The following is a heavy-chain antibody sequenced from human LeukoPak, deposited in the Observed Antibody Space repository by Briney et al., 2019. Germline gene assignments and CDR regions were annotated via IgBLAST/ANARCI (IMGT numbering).Heavy chain of an antibody. D-gene: IGHD3-10*01. Sequence: ASVKVSCKASGYTFTGYFINWVRQAPGQGLEWMGSINPNSGGTNYAQKFQGRVTMTRDTSINTPYLEVSRLRYDDTAVYYCARPLRVTMIRGAAFRASSDFDPWGQGTLVTVSS. J-gene: IGHJ5*02. CDR2: INPNSGGT. CDR3: ARPLRVTMIRGAAFRASSDFDP. CDR1: GYTFTGYF. V-gene: IGHV1-2*02.